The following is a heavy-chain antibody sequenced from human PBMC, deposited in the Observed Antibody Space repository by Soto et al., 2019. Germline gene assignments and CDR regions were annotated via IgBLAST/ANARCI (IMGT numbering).Heavy chain of an antibody. Sequence: ASVKVSCKASGYTFTGYYMHWVRQAPGQGLEWMGWINPNSGGTNYAQKFQGWVTMTRDTSISTAYMELSRLRSDDTAVYYCASKITIFGAGPNAFDIWGQGTMVTVS. V-gene: IGHV1-2*04. D-gene: IGHD3-3*01. J-gene: IGHJ3*02. CDR1: GYTFTGYY. CDR2: INPNSGGT. CDR3: ASKITIFGAGPNAFDI.